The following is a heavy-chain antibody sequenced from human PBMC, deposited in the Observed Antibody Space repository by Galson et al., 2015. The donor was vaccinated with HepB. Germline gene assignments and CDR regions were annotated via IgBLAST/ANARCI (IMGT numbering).Heavy chain of an antibody. J-gene: IGHJ4*02. CDR1: GYKFTSNG. CDR3: VRDRLHSLDY. V-gene: IGHV1-18*01. CDR2: ISTNSGNT. D-gene: IGHD2-15*01. Sequence: SVKVSCKASGYKFTSNGISWVRQAPGQGLEWMGWISTNSGNTKSAQSLQGRATMTTDTSTSTAYMELRRLRSDDTAVYYCVRDRLHSLDYWGQGTLVSVSS.